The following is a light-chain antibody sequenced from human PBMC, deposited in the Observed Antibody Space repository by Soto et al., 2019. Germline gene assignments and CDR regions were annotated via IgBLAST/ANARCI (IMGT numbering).Light chain of an antibody. Sequence: EIVLTQSPGTLSLSPGERATLSCRASQSVSSSYLAWYQQKPGQAPRLLIYGASSRATGIPDRFSGSGYGTDFTLTISRLEPEDFALYYCQQYCSSPPTYTFGQGTKLEIK. CDR3: QQYCSSPPTYT. CDR2: GAS. V-gene: IGKV3-20*01. J-gene: IGKJ2*01. CDR1: QSVSSSY.